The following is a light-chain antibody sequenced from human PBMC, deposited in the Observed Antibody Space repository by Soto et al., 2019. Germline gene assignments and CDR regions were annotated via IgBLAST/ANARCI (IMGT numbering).Light chain of an antibody. CDR2: GAS. J-gene: IGKJ1*01. CDR1: PSVSSN. V-gene: IGKV3-15*01. Sequence: EIVMTHSPATLSVSPGERATLSCRASPSVSSNLAWYQQKPGQAPRLLIYGASTRATGIPARFSGSGSGTEFTLTISSLQSEDFAVYYCQQYNNWPSWTFGQGTKVEIK. CDR3: QQYNNWPSWT.